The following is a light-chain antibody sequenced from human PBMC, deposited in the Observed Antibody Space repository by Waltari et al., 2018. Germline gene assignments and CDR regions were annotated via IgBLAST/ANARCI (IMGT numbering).Light chain of an antibody. J-gene: IGKJ5*01. V-gene: IGKV1-12*01. CDR3: QQGISFPLT. CDR1: QGVSTR. Sequence: DIQLTQSPSSVSASVGDRLTITGRASQGVSTRLAWYQQRPGKAPNLLIYAASNLQPGVPSRFSATGSGTEFTLTIGSLQPEDSATYFCQQGISFPLTFGQGTRLEIK. CDR2: AAS.